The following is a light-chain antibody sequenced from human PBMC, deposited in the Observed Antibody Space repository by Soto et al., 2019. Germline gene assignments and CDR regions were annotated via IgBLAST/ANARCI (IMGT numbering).Light chain of an antibody. CDR3: SSYTSSNTEV. V-gene: IGLV2-14*01. J-gene: IGLJ1*01. CDR1: SSDVGGYNY. Sequence: QSALTQPASVSGSPGQSITISCTGTSSDVGGYNYVSWYQQHPGKAPKLMIYDVTDRPSGVSNRFSGSKSANTASLTISGLQAEDEADYYCSSYTSSNTEVFGTGTKVTV. CDR2: DVT.